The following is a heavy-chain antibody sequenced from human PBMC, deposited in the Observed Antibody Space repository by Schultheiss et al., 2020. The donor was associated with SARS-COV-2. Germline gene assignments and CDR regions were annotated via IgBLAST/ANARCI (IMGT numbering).Heavy chain of an antibody. J-gene: IGHJ3*02. Sequence: SETLSLTCTVSGGSISSYYWGWIRQPPGKGLEWIGSIYYSGSTYYNPSLKSRVTISVDTSKNQFSLKLSSVTAADTAVYYCARITMIVVVTTHHDAFDIWGQGTMVTVSS. CDR3: ARITMIVVVTTHHDAFDI. CDR1: GGSISSYY. CDR2: IYYSGST. D-gene: IGHD3-22*01. V-gene: IGHV4-39*01.